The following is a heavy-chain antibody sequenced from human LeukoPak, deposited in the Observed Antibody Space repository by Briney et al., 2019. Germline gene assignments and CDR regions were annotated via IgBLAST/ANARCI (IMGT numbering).Heavy chain of an antibody. J-gene: IGHJ4*02. CDR3: ARDRSSSIYYFDY. CDR2: INSRGSTI. V-gene: IGHV3-48*04. D-gene: IGHD6-6*01. CDR1: GFTFSSYS. Sequence: GGSLRLSCAASGFTFSSYSMNWVRQAPGKGLEWVSYINSRGSTIYYADSVKGRFTISRDNAKNSLYLQMNSLRAEDTAVYYCARDRSSSIYYFDYWGQGTLVTVSS.